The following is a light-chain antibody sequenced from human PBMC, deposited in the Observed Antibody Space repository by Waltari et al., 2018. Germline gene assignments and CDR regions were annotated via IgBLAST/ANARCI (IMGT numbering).Light chain of an antibody. CDR3: QTWGTGTQVV. CDR2: LNSDGSH. J-gene: IGLJ2*01. Sequence: QLVLTQSPSASASLGASVKLTCTLSSGHSNYAIAWHQRQPEKGPPYLMKLNSDGSHSQGDGIPDRFSGSSSGAERYLTISSLQSEDEADYYCQTWGTGTQVVFGGGTKLTVL. CDR1: SGHSNYA. V-gene: IGLV4-69*02.